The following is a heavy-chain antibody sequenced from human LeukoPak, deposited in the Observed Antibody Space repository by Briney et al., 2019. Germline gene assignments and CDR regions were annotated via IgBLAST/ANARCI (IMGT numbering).Heavy chain of an antibody. CDR2: ISSSSSCI. V-gene: IGHV3-21*01. J-gene: IGHJ6*02. D-gene: IGHD2-2*01. CDR1: GFTFSSYS. CDR3: ARGYCSSTSCYGYYYYGMDV. Sequence: GGSLRLSCAASGFTFSSYSMNWVRQAPGKGLEWVSSISSSSSCIYYADSVKGRFTISRDNAKNSLYLEMKSLRAEDTAVYSCARGYCSSTSCYGYYYYGMDVWGQGTTVTVSS.